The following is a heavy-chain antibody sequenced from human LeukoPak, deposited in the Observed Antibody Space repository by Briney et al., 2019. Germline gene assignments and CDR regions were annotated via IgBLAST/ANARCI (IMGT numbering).Heavy chain of an antibody. D-gene: IGHD2-21*02. CDR1: GFTFSSYG. Sequence: GGSLRLSCAASGFTFSSYGMHWVRQAPGKGLEWVAVISYDGSNKYYADSVKGRFTISRDNSKNTLSLQMNSLSAEDTAVYYCAKSGLVTAIRSYFDYWGQGTLVTVSS. V-gene: IGHV3-30*18. J-gene: IGHJ4*02. CDR3: AKSGLVTAIRSYFDY. CDR2: ISYDGSNK.